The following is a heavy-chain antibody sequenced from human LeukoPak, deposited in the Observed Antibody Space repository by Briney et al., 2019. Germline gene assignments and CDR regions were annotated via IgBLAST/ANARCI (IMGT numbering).Heavy chain of an antibody. CDR3: AREDPQTTVPEGMDV. CDR2: IYTSGST. Sequence: SETLSLTCTVSGGSISSYYWSWIRQPAGKGLEWIGRIYTSGSTNYNPSLKSRVTMSVDTSKNQFSLKLSSVTAADTAVYYCAREDPQTTVPEGMDVWGHGTTVIVSS. CDR1: GGSISSYY. D-gene: IGHD4-17*01. J-gene: IGHJ6*02. V-gene: IGHV4-4*07.